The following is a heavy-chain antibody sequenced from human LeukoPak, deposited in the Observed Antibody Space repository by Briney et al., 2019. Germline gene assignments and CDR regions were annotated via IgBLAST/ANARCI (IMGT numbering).Heavy chain of an antibody. V-gene: IGHV3-33*01. J-gene: IGHJ5*02. Sequence: GGSLRLSCAASGFTFSSYGMHWVRQAPGKGLEWVAVIWYDGSNKYYADSVKGRFTTSRDNSKNTLYLQMNSLRAEDTAVYYCARGRVGDSSGWYWFDPWGQGTLVTVSS. CDR1: GFTFSSYG. CDR2: IWYDGSNK. CDR3: ARGRVGDSSGWYWFDP. D-gene: IGHD6-19*01.